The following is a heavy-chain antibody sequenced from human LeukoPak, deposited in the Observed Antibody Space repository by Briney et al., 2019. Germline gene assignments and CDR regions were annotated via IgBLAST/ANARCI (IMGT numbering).Heavy chain of an antibody. J-gene: IGHJ1*01. CDR2: IYTSGST. D-gene: IGHD6-13*01. CDR3: ARETSYNNSRVFHH. Sequence: SETLSLTRNVSGGSISSYYWTWIRQPAGKGLEWIGRIYTSGSTNYNPSLKSRVTMSVDTSKNQFSLNLSSVTAADTAVYYCARETSYNNSRVFHHWGQGTLVTVSS. CDR1: GGSISSYY. V-gene: IGHV4-4*07.